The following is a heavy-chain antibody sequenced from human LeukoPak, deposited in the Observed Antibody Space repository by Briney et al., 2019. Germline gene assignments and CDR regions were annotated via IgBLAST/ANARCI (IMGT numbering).Heavy chain of an antibody. D-gene: IGHD3-10*01. V-gene: IGHV1-2*02. Sequence: ASVKVSCKASVYTFIGYFVHWVRQAPGRGLEWMGWINPNSGGTNYAQKFQGRVTVTRDTSISTAFMELSRLRSDDTAVYFCARELLVRGVIGCWGQGTLVTVSS. J-gene: IGHJ4*02. CDR2: INPNSGGT. CDR1: VYTFIGYF. CDR3: ARELLVRGVIGC.